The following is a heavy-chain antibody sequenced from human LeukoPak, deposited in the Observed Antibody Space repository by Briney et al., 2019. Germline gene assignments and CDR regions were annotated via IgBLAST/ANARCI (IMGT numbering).Heavy chain of an antibody. J-gene: IGHJ4*02. CDR1: GGSISSYY. CDR3: ARAERGYSYGYIYY. D-gene: IGHD5-18*01. CDR2: IYYSGST. V-gene: IGHV4-59*01. Sequence: SETLSLTCTVSGGSISSYYWSWIRQPPGKGLEWIGCIYYSGSTNYNPSLKSRVTISVDTSKNQFSLKLSSVTAADTAVYYCARAERGYSYGYIYYWGQGTLVTVSS.